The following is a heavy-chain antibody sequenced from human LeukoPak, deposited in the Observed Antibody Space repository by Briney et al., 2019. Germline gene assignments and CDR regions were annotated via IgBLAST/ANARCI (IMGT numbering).Heavy chain of an antibody. J-gene: IGHJ6*03. CDR2: MNPNSGNT. V-gene: IGHV1-8*01. Sequence: ASVKVSCKASGYTFTSYDINWVRQATGQGLEWMGWMNPNSGNTGYAHNFRGRVTMTRDTSITTAYMELSSLRSDDTAVYYCARGRYGLGVRDDKVVYYYHMDVWGKGTTVSISS. D-gene: IGHD3-10*01. CDR3: ARGRYGLGVRDDKVVYYYHMDV. CDR1: GYTFTSYD.